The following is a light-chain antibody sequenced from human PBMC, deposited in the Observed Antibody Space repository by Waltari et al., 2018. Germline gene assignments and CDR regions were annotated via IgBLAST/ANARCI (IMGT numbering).Light chain of an antibody. CDR3: SSYTSSSTRV. CDR1: SSDVGGYNY. V-gene: IGLV2-14*03. CDR2: DVS. Sequence: QSALTQPASVSGSPGQSITISCTGTSSDVGGYNYVSWYQQHQGKAPKLMIYDVSNRPAGVSNRFSGSKSGNTASLTISGLQAEDEADYCSSYTSSSTRVFGTGTKVTVL. J-gene: IGLJ1*01.